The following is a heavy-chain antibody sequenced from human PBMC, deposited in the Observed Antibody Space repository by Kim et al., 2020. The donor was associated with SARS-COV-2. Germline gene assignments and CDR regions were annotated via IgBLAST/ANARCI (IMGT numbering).Heavy chain of an antibody. J-gene: IGHJ4*02. V-gene: IGHV1-24*01. CDR1: GYTLTELS. D-gene: IGHD4-4*01. CDR2: FDPEDGET. Sequence: ASVKVSCKVSGYTLTELSMHWVRQAPGKGLEWMGGFDPEDGETIYAQKFQGRVTMTEDTSTDTAYMELSSLRSEDTAVYYCATDLAVTRPLDYWGQGTLVTVSS. CDR3: ATDLAVTRPLDY.